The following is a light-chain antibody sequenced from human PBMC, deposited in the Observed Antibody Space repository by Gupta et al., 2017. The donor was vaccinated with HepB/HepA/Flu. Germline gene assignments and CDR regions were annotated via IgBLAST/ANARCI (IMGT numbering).Light chain of an antibody. J-gene: IGLJ2*01. CDR1: SSNIGAGHD. Sequence: QSVLTQPPSVSGAPGQRVTIFCTGSSSNIGAGHDVHWYQQVPGTAPKRLIYGNINRPSGVPDRFSGSKSGTSDSLAITGLQAEDEADDYCQSYDNSLSGVFGGGTKLTVL. CDR2: GNI. CDR3: QSYDNSLSGV. V-gene: IGLV1-40*01.